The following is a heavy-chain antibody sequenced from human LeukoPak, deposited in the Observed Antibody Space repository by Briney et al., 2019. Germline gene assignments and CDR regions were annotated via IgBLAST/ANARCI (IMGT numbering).Heavy chain of an antibody. Sequence: SVKVSCKASGGTFSSYAINWVRQAPGQGLEWMGGIIPIFATANYAQKFQGRLTITADESTTTAYMELSSLRSEDTAVYYCARGTYYYDTSAYGFLDYWGQGTLDTVSS. V-gene: IGHV1-69*13. J-gene: IGHJ4*02. D-gene: IGHD3-22*01. CDR2: IIPIFATA. CDR1: GGTFSSYA. CDR3: ARGTYYYDTSAYGFLDY.